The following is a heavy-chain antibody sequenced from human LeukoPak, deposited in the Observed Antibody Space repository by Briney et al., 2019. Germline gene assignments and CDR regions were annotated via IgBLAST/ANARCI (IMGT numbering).Heavy chain of an antibody. V-gene: IGHV3-53*01. Sequence: VGSLRLSCAASGFTVSSDYMSWGRRAPGEGLEWGSGIYAGVTTYYADLVKGRFTISRDTSKNTLYLQMNSLRAEDTAVYYCARGRPGYYFEHWGQGTLVSVSS. CDR3: ARGRPGYYFEH. CDR2: IYAGVTT. D-gene: IGHD6-6*01. CDR1: GFTVSSDY. J-gene: IGHJ4*02.